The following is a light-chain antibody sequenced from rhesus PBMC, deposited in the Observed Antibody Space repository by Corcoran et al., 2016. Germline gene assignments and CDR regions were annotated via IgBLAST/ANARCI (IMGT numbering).Light chain of an antibody. CDR3: LQSKNSPYS. J-gene: IGKJ2*01. CDR2: QAS. CDR1: ESVSVFGLKL. Sequence: DIVLTQSPATLAVSPGQRATITCRASESVSVFGLKLIQWYQQKPGQPPKLLIDQASNKDTGVPARFSGSGSGTDFTLTINPVEAYDAADYYCLQSKNSPYSFGQGTKVEIK. V-gene: IGKV7-13*01.